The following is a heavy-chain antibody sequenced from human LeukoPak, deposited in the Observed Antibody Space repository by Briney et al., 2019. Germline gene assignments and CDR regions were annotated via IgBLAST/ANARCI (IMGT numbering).Heavy chain of an antibody. D-gene: IGHD2-8*01. CDR3: ARVMIPYYFDY. J-gene: IGHJ4*02. CDR1: GGSISSGGYY. V-gene: IGHV4-30-4*08. CDR2: IYYSGST. Sequence: SETLSLTCTVSGGSISSGGYYWSWIRQHPGKGLEWIGYIYYSGSTYYNPSLKSRVTISVDTSKNQFSLKLSSVTAADTAVYYCARVMIPYYFDYWGQGTLVTVSS.